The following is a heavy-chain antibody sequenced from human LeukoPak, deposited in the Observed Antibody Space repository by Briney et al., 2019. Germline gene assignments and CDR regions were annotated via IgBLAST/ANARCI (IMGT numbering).Heavy chain of an antibody. Sequence: SETLSLTCTVSGASINTYYWSWTRQPPGKGLEWIGHISYSGTTNYNASLKSRVTISVDTSKNQFSLKLRSVTAADTAVYYCASLYSSALYSLAGWGQGTLVTVSS. J-gene: IGHJ4*02. D-gene: IGHD6-19*01. CDR2: ISYSGTT. CDR3: ASLYSSALYSLAG. CDR1: GASINTYY. V-gene: IGHV4-59*08.